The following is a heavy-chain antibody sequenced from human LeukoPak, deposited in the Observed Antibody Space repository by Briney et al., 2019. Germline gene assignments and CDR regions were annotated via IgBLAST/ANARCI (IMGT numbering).Heavy chain of an antibody. J-gene: IGHJ5*02. CDR3: ARGGAGMIVVNWFDP. D-gene: IGHD3-22*01. CDR1: GGSISSYH. V-gene: IGHV4-4*07. CDR2: IYTSGST. Sequence: SETLSLTCTVSGGSISSYHWSWIRQPAGKGLEWIGHIYTSGSTNYNPSLKSRVTMSVDTSKNQFSLKLSSVTAADTAVYYCARGGAGMIVVNWFDPWGQGTLVTVSS.